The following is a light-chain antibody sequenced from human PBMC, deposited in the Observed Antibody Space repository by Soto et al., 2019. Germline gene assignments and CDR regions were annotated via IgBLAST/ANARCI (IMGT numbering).Light chain of an antibody. CDR1: QSVTTN. CDR3: QQYDNWPPRWT. CDR2: GAS. Sequence: EIVMTQSPATLSVSPGERATLSCRASQSVTTNVAWYQQKPGQAPRLLIHGASTRATGIPARFSGSGSGTGFTLTITSLQSEDFALYHCQQYDNWPPRWTFGQGTKVEIK. V-gene: IGKV3-15*01. J-gene: IGKJ1*01.